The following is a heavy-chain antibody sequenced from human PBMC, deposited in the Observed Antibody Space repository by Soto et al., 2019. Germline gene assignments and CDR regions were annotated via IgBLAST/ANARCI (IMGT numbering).Heavy chain of an antibody. Sequence: SETLSLTCTVSGDSITSSSHYWGWIRQPPGKGLECIANIYYDGNTYYNPSLKSRVAISLDTSKNQFSLRLNSVTAADTAVYYCARDRHTKYGSGSYYNDYFDYWGQGTLVT. CDR1: GDSITSSSHY. V-gene: IGHV4-39*02. J-gene: IGHJ4*02. D-gene: IGHD3-10*01. CDR2: IYYDGNT. CDR3: ARDRHTKYGSGSYYNDYFDY.